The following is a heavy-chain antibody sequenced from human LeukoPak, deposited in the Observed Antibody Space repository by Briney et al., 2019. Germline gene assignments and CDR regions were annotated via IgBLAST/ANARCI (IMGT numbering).Heavy chain of an antibody. Sequence: GESLRLSCATSGFTLSGYSMNWVRQAPGRGLEGVSSIDPSGFTIFYAASVKGRFTISRDNAKNSLYLQMNSLRADDTAFYFCASGIRERGFDYWGQGTLVTVSS. CDR3: ASGIRERGFDY. V-gene: IGHV3-21*01. CDR1: GFTLSGYS. CDR2: IDPSGFTI. J-gene: IGHJ4*02. D-gene: IGHD1-1*01.